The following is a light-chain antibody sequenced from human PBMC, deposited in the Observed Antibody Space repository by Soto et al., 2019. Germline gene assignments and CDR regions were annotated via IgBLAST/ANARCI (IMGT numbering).Light chain of an antibody. CDR2: EAV. CDR3: CSYTGSSSPLV. V-gene: IGLV2-23*01. CDR1: SRDVGSYNL. Sequence: QSALTQPASVSGSPGQSITISCTETSRDVGSYNLVSWYQQHPGKAPKLIIYEAVERPSGISNRFSGFKSGNTASLTISGLQADDEAYYYCCSYTGSSSPLVLGGGTKLTVL. J-gene: IGLJ2*01.